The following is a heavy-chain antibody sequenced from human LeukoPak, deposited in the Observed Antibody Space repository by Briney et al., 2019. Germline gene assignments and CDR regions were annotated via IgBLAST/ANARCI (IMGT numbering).Heavy chain of an antibody. J-gene: IGHJ4*02. CDR2: ISSSSSTI. CDR1: GFTFSSYS. V-gene: IGHV3-48*01. D-gene: IGHD4-17*01. CDR3: ARIRSFDY. Sequence: PGGSLRLSCAASGFTFSSYSMTWVRQAPGKGLEWVSYISSSSSTIYYADSVKGRFTISRDNAKNSLYLQMNSLRAEDTAVYYCARIRSFDYWGQGTLVTVSS.